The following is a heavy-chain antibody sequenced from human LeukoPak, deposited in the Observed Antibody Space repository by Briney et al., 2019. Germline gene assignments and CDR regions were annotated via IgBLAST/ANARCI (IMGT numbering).Heavy chain of an antibody. J-gene: IGHJ4*02. CDR3: ARDVPSDTSGYRLDY. CDR1: GFTFSSYA. V-gene: IGHV3-30-3*01. D-gene: IGHD3-22*01. Sequence: PGGSLRLSCAASGFTFSSYAMHWVRQAPGKGLEWVAIISYDGSNKYYADSVRGRFTISRDNSKNTLYLQMNSLRAEDTAVYYCARDVPSDTSGYRLDYWGQGTLVTVSS. CDR2: ISYDGSNK.